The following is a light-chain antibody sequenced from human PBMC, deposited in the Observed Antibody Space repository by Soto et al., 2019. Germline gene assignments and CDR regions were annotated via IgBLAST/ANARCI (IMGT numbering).Light chain of an antibody. J-gene: IGKJ4*01. CDR1: QTISMY. CDR3: QQSYSTPPLT. Sequence: DLQMTQSPSSLSAFVGDRVTLTCRASQTISMYLNWYQQKPGKAPILLISAASSLQTGVPSRFNGSGSGTDFTLTISSLQPEDCATYYCQQSYSTPPLTFGGGTKVEIK. V-gene: IGKV1-39*01. CDR2: AAS.